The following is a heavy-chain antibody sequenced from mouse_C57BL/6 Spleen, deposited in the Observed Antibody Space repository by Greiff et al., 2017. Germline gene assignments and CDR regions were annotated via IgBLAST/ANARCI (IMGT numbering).Heavy chain of an antibody. J-gene: IGHJ3*01. Sequence: EESGPGLVKPSQSLSLTCSVTGYSITSGYYWNWIRQFPGNKLEWMGYISYDGSNNYNPSLKNRISITRDTSKNQFFLKLNSVTTEDTATYYCARRDGYYDWFAYWGQGTLVTVSA. CDR3: ARRDGYYDWFAY. V-gene: IGHV3-6*01. CDR1: GYSITSGYY. CDR2: ISYDGSN. D-gene: IGHD2-3*01.